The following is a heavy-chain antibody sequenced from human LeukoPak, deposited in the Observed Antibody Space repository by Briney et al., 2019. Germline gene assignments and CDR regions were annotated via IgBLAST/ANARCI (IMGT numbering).Heavy chain of an antibody. V-gene: IGHV3-30*03. Sequence: QPGGSLRLSCAASGFTFRSYGMHWVRQAPGKGLEGVAVMSYDGSNKYYADSVKGRFSISRDNAKNSLYLQMDTLTVEDTAVYYCARDVPTEPYDFWSGYYTWGQRTLVTVSS. D-gene: IGHD3-3*01. CDR1: GFTFRSYG. CDR3: ARDVPTEPYDFWSGYYT. J-gene: IGHJ4*02. CDR2: MSYDGSNK.